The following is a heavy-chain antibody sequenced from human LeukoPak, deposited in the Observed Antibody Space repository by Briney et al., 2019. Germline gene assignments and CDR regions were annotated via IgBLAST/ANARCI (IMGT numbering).Heavy chain of an antibody. CDR3: ASSPGDYGDLPLRPPVPFFDY. D-gene: IGHD4-17*01. V-gene: IGHV3-30-3*01. CDR2: ISYDGSNK. J-gene: IGHJ4*02. CDR1: GFTFSSYA. Sequence: GRSLRLSCAASGFTFSSYAMHWVRQAPGKGLEWVAVISYDGSNKYYADSVKGRFTISRDISKNTLYLQMNSLRAEDTAVYYCASSPGDYGDLPLRPPVPFFDYWGQGTLVTVSS.